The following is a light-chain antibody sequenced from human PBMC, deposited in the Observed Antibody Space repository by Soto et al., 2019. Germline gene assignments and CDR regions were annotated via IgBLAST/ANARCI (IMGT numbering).Light chain of an antibody. Sequence: IVLTQSPATLSLSPGARATLSCGASQSVSNTYLAWYQQKPGLAPRLFIYDASTRATGIPDRFSGSGSGTDFTLTISRLESEDFAVYYCQQYGSSPITFGQGTRLEIK. J-gene: IGKJ5*01. CDR3: QQYGSSPIT. V-gene: IGKV3D-20*01. CDR2: DAS. CDR1: QSVSNTY.